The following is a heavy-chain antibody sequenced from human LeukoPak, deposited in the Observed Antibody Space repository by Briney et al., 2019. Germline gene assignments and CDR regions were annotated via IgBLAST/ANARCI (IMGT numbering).Heavy chain of an antibody. Sequence: SETLSLTCAVYGGSLSGYYWSWIRQPPGKGLEWIGEINHSGSTNYNPSLKSRVTISVDTSKNQFSLKLSSVTAADTAVYYCARGLIFWGQGTLVTVSS. D-gene: IGHD2/OR15-2a*01. CDR3: ARGLIF. CDR1: GGSLSGYY. V-gene: IGHV4-34*01. J-gene: IGHJ4*02. CDR2: INHSGST.